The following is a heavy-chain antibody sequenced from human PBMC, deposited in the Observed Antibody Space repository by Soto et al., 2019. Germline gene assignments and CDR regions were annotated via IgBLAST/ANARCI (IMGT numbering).Heavy chain of an antibody. J-gene: IGHJ4*02. CDR3: ARSLDIVVVPAAMRDQSYFDV. Sequence: ASVKVSCKASGYTFTSYAMHWVRQAPGQRLEWMGWINAGNGNTKYSQKFQGRVTITRDTSASTAYMELSSLRSEDTAVYYCARSLDIVVVPAAMRDQSYFDVWGQGTRVTVSS. CDR1: GYTFTSYA. D-gene: IGHD2-2*01. CDR2: INAGNGNT. V-gene: IGHV1-3*01.